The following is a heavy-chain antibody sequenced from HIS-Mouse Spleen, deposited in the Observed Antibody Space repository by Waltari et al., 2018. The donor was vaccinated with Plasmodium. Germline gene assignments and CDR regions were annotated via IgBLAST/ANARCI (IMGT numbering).Heavy chain of an antibody. CDR3: AREDILTGYYNDYWYFDL. CDR2: VSRSGSYI. V-gene: IGHV3-21*01. Sequence: EVQLVESGGGLVKPGGSLRLSCAASGFTFSSYSMNWVRQAPGKGLRWGSSVSRSGSYIYYADSGKGRFTISRDNAKNSLYLQMNSLGAEDTAVYYCAREDILTGYYNDYWYFDLWGRGTLVTVSS. J-gene: IGHJ2*01. D-gene: IGHD3-9*01. CDR1: GFTFSSYS.